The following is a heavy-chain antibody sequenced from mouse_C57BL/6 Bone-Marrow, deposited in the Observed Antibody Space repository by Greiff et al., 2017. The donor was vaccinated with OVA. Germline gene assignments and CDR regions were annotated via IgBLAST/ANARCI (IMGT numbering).Heavy chain of an antibody. Sequence: EVQLVESGGDLVKPGGSLKLSCAASGFTFSSYGMSWVRQTPDKRLEWVATISSGGSYTYYPDSVKGRFTISRDNAKNTLYLQMSSLKSEDTAMXYCARGPTPYYYAMDYWGQGTSVTVSS. D-gene: IGHD1-1*01. CDR2: ISSGGSYT. CDR1: GFTFSSYG. J-gene: IGHJ4*01. V-gene: IGHV5-6*01. CDR3: ARGPTPYYYAMDY.